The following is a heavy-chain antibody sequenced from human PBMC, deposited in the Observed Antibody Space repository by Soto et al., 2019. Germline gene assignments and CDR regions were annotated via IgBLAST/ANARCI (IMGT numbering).Heavy chain of an antibody. Sequence: GGSLRLSCAASGFTFSSYAMHWVRQAPGKGLEWVAVISYDGSNKYYADSVKGRFTISRDNSKNTLYLQMNSLRAEDTAVYYCARDYSSGYYWETTFDYWGQGTLVTVSS. D-gene: IGHD3-22*01. J-gene: IGHJ4*02. CDR3: ARDYSSGYYWETTFDY. CDR2: ISYDGSNK. CDR1: GFTFSSYA. V-gene: IGHV3-30-3*01.